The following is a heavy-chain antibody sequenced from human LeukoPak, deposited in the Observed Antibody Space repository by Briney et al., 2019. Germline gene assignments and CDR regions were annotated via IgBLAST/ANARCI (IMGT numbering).Heavy chain of an antibody. CDR2: FDPEDGET. CDR1: GYTLTELS. D-gene: IGHD1-26*01. CDR3: ATDPGGIVGATAPFDI. Sequence: ASAKVSCKVSGYTLTELSMHWVRQAPGKGLEWMGGFDPEDGETIYAQKFQGRVTMTEDTSTDTAYMELSSLRSEDTAVYYCATDPGGIVGATAPFDIWGQGTMVTVSS. V-gene: IGHV1-24*01. J-gene: IGHJ3*02.